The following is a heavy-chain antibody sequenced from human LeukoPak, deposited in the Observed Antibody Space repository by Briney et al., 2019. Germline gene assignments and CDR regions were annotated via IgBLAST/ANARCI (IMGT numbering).Heavy chain of an antibody. CDR1: GFTFTNAW. CDR3: PKYYNDSGSYLYYFDY. J-gene: IGHJ4*02. CDR2: IKSKTDGGTA. V-gene: IGHV3-15*01. Sequence: GGSLRLSCAASGFTFTNAWMSWVRQAPGKGLEWVGRIKSKTDGGTADYAAPVKGRFTISRNNSKNTLYLQLNSLKTENTAVNSVPKYYNDSGSYLYYFDYWGQGTLVTVSS. D-gene: IGHD3-22*01.